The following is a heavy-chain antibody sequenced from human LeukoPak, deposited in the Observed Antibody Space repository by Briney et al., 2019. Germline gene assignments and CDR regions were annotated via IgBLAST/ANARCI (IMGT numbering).Heavy chain of an antibody. V-gene: IGHV4-59*08. J-gene: IGHJ4*02. CDR3: ARWYCSGGTCFHLDD. Sequence: SETLSLTCTVSGGSISGYYWSWIRQPPGKGLEWIGYIFSSGSAAYNPSLRSRVTASIDTSKNQFSLKLSSVTAADTAVYYCARWYCSGGTCFHLDDWGQGTLVTVSS. CDR2: IFSSGSA. D-gene: IGHD2-15*01. CDR1: GGSISGYY.